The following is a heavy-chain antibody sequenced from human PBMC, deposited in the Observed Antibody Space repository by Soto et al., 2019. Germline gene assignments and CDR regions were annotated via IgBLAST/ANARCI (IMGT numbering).Heavy chain of an antibody. CDR2: IYYSGYT. D-gene: IGHD2-15*01. V-gene: IGHV4-31*03. Sequence: QVQLQESGPGLVKPSQTLSLTCTVSGGSISSGGYYLSWIRQYPGKGLEWIGYIYYSGYTSYNPSLKSRVTIFEATSKNQFSLKPSSVTAADTAVYYCARDRGRDAMDVWGQGTTVTVSS. CDR3: ARDRGRDAMDV. J-gene: IGHJ6*02. CDR1: GGSISSGGYY.